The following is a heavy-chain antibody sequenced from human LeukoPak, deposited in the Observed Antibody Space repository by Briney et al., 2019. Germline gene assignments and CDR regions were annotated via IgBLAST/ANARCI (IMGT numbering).Heavy chain of an antibody. CDR3: AKNRYNNNWYNGCDY. V-gene: IGHV3-23*01. CDR1: GLTFSNYG. CDR2: ISDNGGST. J-gene: IGHJ4*02. Sequence: PGGTLRLSCAASGLTFSNYGMNWVRQAPGKGLEWVSAISDNGGSTYYTDSVKGRFTISRDNSKDTLYLQMNSLRAEDTAIYYCAKNRYNNNWYNGCDYWGQGTLVTVSS. D-gene: IGHD6-13*01.